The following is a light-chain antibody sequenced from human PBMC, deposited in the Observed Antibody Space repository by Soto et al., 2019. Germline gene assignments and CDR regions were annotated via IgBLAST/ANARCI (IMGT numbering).Light chain of an antibody. CDR1: SSDIGYYNS. V-gene: IGLV2-11*01. CDR3: CSYTGSYSLSV. Sequence: QSALTQPRSVSGSPGQSVTISCTGTSSDIGYYNSVSWYQQHPGKAPKLMIYDVIKRPSGVPDRFSGSKSGNTASLIISGLQAEDEADYYCCSYTGSYSLSVFGTGTKLTVL. CDR2: DVI. J-gene: IGLJ1*01.